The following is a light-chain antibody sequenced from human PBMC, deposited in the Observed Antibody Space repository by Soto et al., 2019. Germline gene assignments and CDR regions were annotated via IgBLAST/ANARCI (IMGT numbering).Light chain of an antibody. V-gene: IGKV3-20*01. CDR3: QKYGSLPLS. Sequence: EIVLTQSPGTLSLSTGQRATLSIRAIQSVSSSYLAWYQQTPGQAPRLLIYGASKRATGIPDRFSGSWSATDFTLTISRLEPEDVALYYCQKYGSLPLSFGGGTKVDI. CDR1: QSVSSSY. J-gene: IGKJ4*01. CDR2: GAS.